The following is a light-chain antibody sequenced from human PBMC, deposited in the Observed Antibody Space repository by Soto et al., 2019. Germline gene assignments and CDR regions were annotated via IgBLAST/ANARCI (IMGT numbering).Light chain of an antibody. J-gene: IGLJ1*01. CDR3: SSFTSSMTNV. CDR1: SSDVGGYNS. CDR2: DVG. Sequence: QSALTQPASGSGSPGESITISCTGTSSDVGGYNSVSWYQHHPGKAPKLILSDVGDRPSGVSYRFSGSKSGNTASLTISGLQAADEAYYFCSSFTSSMTNVFGSGTKLTVL. V-gene: IGLV2-14*03.